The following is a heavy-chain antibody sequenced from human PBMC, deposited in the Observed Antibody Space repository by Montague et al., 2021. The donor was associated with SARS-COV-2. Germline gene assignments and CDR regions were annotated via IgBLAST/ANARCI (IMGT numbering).Heavy chain of an antibody. J-gene: IGHJ6*02. V-gene: IGHV4-34*01. CDR3: ARGRTGTTFYYYYYYGMDV. D-gene: IGHD1-7*01. CDR1: GGSFSGYY. Sequence: SETLSLTCAVYGGSFSGYYWSWFRQPPGKGLVWIGEINHRGSTNYNPSLKSRVTISSDTSKSQFSLKLSSVTAADTAVYYCARGRTGTTFYYYYYYGMDVWGQGTMVTVSS. CDR2: INHRGST.